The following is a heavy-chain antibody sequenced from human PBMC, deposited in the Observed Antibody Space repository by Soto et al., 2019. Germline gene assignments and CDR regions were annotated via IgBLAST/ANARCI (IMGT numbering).Heavy chain of an antibody. CDR1: GYTLTRYG. D-gene: IGHD3-16*01. J-gene: IGHJ5*02. CDR2: LDPEDGKS. Sequence: GASVKVSCKASGYTLTRYGISWVRQAPGKGLEWMGGLDPEDGKSIYSQNLQGRVTLTEDTSTDTAYMEPNSLRSEDTAVYHCAIIRFVQGDTWFDPWGQGTLVSVSS. CDR3: AIIRFVQGDTWFDP. V-gene: IGHV1-24*01.